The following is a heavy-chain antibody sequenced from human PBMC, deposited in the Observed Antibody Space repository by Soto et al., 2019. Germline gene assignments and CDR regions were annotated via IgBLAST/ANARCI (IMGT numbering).Heavy chain of an antibody. Sequence: QVQLVQSGAEVKKPGSSVKVSCKASGGSFTSYAISWVRQAPGQGLEWMGGIIPIFATTNYAQKFQGRVTITADESTFTAYMELSSLRSEDSAVYYCARGGYNWNDDRKWLYYYGMDVWGQGTTVTVSS. CDR1: GGSFTSYA. CDR3: ARGGYNWNDDRKWLYYYGMDV. D-gene: IGHD1-20*01. CDR2: IIPIFATT. J-gene: IGHJ6*02. V-gene: IGHV1-69*01.